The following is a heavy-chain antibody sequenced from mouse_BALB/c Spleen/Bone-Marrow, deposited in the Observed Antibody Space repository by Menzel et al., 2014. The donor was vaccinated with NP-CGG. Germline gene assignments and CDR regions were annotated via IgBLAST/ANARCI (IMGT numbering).Heavy chain of an antibody. D-gene: IGHD2-1*01. J-gene: IGHJ4*01. Sequence: VQRVESGPGLVAPSQRLSITCTLSGSSLTRYGVHWVRQPPGKGLEWLVVIWSDGSTTYNSALKSRLSITKDNSKGQVFLKMNSLQTDDTAMYYCARNGNFFAMDSWGQGTSVTVSS. V-gene: IGHV2-6*02. CDR2: IWSDGST. CDR1: GSSLTRYG. CDR3: ARNGNFFAMDS.